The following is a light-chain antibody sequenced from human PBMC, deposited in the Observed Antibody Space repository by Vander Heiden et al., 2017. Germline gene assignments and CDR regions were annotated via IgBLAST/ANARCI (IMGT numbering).Light chain of an antibody. J-gene: IGLJ1*01. CDR1: SSDVGSYDL. Sequence: QSVLTQSASVAGCLGRSITISCTGTSSDVGSYDLVSWYQQHPGKAPKLLIYEVTKRPPSVSDRFSASRSGNTASLTISGLQSEDEADYFCSSYVGRASLVFGTGTKVAVV. CDR3: SSYVGRASLV. V-gene: IGLV2-23*02. CDR2: EVT.